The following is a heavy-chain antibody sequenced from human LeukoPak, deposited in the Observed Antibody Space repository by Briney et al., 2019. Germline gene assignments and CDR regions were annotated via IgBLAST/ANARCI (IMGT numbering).Heavy chain of an antibody. CDR2: MNPNSGNT. CDR1: GYTFTSYD. Sequence: ASVKVSCKASGYTFTSYDINWVRQATGQGLEWMGWMNPNSGNTNYAQKLQGRVTMTTDTSTSTAYMELRSLRSDDTAVYYCARVPTTVTNMDVWGKGTTVTISS. CDR3: ARVPTTVTNMDV. D-gene: IGHD4-17*01. J-gene: IGHJ6*03. V-gene: IGHV1-18*01.